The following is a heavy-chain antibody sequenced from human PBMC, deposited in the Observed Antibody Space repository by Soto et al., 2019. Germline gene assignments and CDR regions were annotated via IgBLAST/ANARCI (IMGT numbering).Heavy chain of an antibody. CDR2: ISRDEDNT. CDR3: VSWMSAHFDY. V-gene: IGHV3-23*01. D-gene: IGHD2-2*03. CDR1: QFAFGGLG. Sequence: VLLLESGGGFVQPGGSVRLSCAAPQFAFGGLGLSWVRQSPGRGLEWVATISRDEDNTHYADSVNGRFTISKDRSTNTLHLHMASLRAEDTAMYYCVSWMSAHFDYRGRGTLVTVSS. J-gene: IGHJ4*02.